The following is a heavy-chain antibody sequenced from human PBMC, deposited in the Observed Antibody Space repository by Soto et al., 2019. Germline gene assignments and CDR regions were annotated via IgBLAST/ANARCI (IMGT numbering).Heavy chain of an antibody. D-gene: IGHD6-19*01. Sequence: GESLKISCKVSGYIFSGYWIGWVRQMPGRGLEWMGVIYPGDSDTRYSPSCQGKVTISADKSISTAYLQWSNLKASDTAMYYCARREGTGWAYWGQGTLVTVSS. J-gene: IGHJ4*02. CDR2: IYPGDSDT. V-gene: IGHV5-51*01. CDR1: GYIFSGYW. CDR3: ARREGTGWAY.